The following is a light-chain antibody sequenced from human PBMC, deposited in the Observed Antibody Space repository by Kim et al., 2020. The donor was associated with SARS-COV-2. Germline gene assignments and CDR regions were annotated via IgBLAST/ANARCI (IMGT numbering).Light chain of an antibody. Sequence: LSPGERATLSCRASQSLSSYLAWYQQKPGQGPRLLFYDASKRATGIPARFSGSGSGTDFTLTISSLEPEDFAVYYCQQRSNWPITFGPGTKVDIK. CDR3: QQRSNWPIT. CDR1: QSLSSY. J-gene: IGKJ3*01. CDR2: DAS. V-gene: IGKV3-11*01.